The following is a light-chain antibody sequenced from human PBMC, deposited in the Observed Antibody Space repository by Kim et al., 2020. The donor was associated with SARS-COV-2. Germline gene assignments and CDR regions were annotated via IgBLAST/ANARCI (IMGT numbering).Light chain of an antibody. V-gene: IGKV2-28*01. CDR3: MQPLYTPLT. CDR1: QSLLYSNGHIY. CDR2: LGS. J-gene: IGKJ4*01. Sequence: PPSISSRSSQSLLYSNGHIYLWWYLQKPGLSPLLLIYLGSNRASGVPDRFSGSGSGTDFTLTISSVEAVDVGVYYCMQPLYTPLTFGGGTKVYIK.